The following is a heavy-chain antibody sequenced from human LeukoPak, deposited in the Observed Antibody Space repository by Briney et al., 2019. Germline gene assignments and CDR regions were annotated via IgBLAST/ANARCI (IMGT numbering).Heavy chain of an antibody. CDR2: IRQDGDTK. D-gene: IGHD6-6*01. V-gene: IGHV3-7*01. CDR3: ARVSSGDY. Sequence: PGGSLRLSCAASGFPFNAYWMTWVRQAPGKGLEWVANIRQDGDTKYYVDSVKGRFTISRDNSKNTLYLQMNSLRAEDTAVYYCARVSSGDYWGQGTLVTVSS. J-gene: IGHJ4*02. CDR1: GFPFNAYW.